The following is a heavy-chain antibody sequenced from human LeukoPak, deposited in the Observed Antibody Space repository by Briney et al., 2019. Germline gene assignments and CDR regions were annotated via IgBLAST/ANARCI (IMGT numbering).Heavy chain of an antibody. Sequence: PSETLSLTCTVSGDSISSGTYHWSWIRQPAGKGLEWIGLIYASGSTNYNPSLKSRVTISVYTSKNQFSLKLTSVTAADTAVYYCARGRRQLVRSWGYWGQGTLVTVSS. V-gene: IGHV4-61*02. J-gene: IGHJ4*02. D-gene: IGHD6-13*01. CDR3: ARGRRQLVRSWGY. CDR2: IYASGST. CDR1: GDSISSGTYH.